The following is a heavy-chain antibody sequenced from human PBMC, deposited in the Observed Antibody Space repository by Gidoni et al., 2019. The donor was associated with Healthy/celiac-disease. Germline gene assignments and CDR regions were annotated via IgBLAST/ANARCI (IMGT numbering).Heavy chain of an antibody. CDR2: IYYSGDT. D-gene: IGHD3-16*01. V-gene: IGHV4-39*01. Sequence: QLQLQESGPGLVKPSETLSPTCIVSGGSISSSSYYWGWLRQPPGKGLAWIGSIYYSGDTYYNLSLKSRVTISVDTSKNQFSLKLSSVTAADTAVYYCARLSSYTGDFDYWGQGTLVTVSS. J-gene: IGHJ4*02. CDR1: GGSISSSSYY. CDR3: ARLSSYTGDFDY.